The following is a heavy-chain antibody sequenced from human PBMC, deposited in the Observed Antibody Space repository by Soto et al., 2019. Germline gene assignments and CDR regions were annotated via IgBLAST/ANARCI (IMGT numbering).Heavy chain of an antibody. J-gene: IGHJ4*02. V-gene: IGHV1-2*04. D-gene: IGHD3-22*01. CDR1: GYTFTGYY. CDR3: ARGDPTMIVVAHTHLPFDY. Sequence: ASVKVSCKASGYTFTGYYMHWVRQAPGQGLEWMGWINPNSGGTNYAQKFQGWVTMTRDTSIGTAYMELSRLRSDDTAVYYCARGDPTMIVVAHTHLPFDYWGQGTLVTVSS. CDR2: INPNSGGT.